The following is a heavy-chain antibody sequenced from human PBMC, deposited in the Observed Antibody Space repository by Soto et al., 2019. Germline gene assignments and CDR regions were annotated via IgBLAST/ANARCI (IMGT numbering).Heavy chain of an antibody. CDR1: GGSISSGDYY. V-gene: IGHV4-30-4*01. Sequence: QVQLQESGPGLVKPSQTLSLTCTVSGGSISSGDYYWSWIRQPPGKGLEGIGYIYYSGSTYYNPSLKSRVTISVDTSKNQFSLKLSSVTAADTAVYYCARLGYDSSGYYYYYYGMDVWVQGTTVTVSS. CDR3: ARLGYDSSGYYYYYYGMDV. D-gene: IGHD3-22*01. CDR2: IYYSGST. J-gene: IGHJ6*02.